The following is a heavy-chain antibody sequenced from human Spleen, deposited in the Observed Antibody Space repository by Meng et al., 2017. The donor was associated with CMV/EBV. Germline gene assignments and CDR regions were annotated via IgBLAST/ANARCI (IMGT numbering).Heavy chain of an antibody. D-gene: IGHD3-3*01. J-gene: IGHJ4*02. V-gene: IGHV3-21*01. Sequence: GESLKISCAASGFTFSSYSMNWVRQAPGKGLEWVSSISSSSSYIYYADSVKGRFTISRDNAKNSLYLQMTSLRAEDTAVYYCARRGLWSGHGDYWGQGALVTVSS. CDR1: GFTFSSYS. CDR3: ARRGLWSGHGDY. CDR2: ISSSSSYI.